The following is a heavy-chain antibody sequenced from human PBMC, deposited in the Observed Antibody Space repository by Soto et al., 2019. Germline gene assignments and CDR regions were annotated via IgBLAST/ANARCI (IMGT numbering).Heavy chain of an antibody. J-gene: IGHJ6*02. CDR3: ARDSRYYDILTGYYTVYYGMDV. V-gene: IGHV4-59*01. D-gene: IGHD3-9*01. Sequence: PSETLSLTCTVSGDSISGYYWSWIRQPPGKGLEWIGFIYYSGSTNYNPSLKSRVTISVDTSTNQFSLKLSSVTAADTAVYYCARDSRYYDILTGYYTVYYGMDVWGQGTTVTVSS. CDR2: IYYSGST. CDR1: GDSISGYY.